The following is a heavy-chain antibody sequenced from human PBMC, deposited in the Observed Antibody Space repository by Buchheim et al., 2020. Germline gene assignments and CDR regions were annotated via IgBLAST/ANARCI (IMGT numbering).Heavy chain of an antibody. CDR3: ASAYPGDFWSGYSDRGFDY. V-gene: IGHV4-31*02. J-gene: IGHJ4*02. D-gene: IGHD3-3*01. CDR1: SGSITSDNR. CDR2: IYYSGST. Sequence: VHLQESGPGLVKPSGTLSLTCSVSSGSITSDNRWAWVRQHPGKGLEWIGYIYYSGSTYYNPSLKSRVTISVDTSKNQFSLKLSSVTAADTAVYYCASAYPGDFWSGYSDRGFDYWGQGTL.